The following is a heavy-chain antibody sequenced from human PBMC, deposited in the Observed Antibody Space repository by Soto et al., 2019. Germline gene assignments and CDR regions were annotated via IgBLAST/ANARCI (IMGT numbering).Heavy chain of an antibody. CDR3: ARDSLDYDSSGYYIL. J-gene: IGHJ4*02. CDR1: GGTFSSYA. D-gene: IGHD3-22*01. Sequence: SVKVSWKASGGTFSSYAISWVRQAPGQGLEWMGGIIPIFGTANYAQKFQGRVTITADESTSTAYMELSSLRSEDTAVYYCARDSLDYDSSGYYILWGQGTLVTVSS. CDR2: IIPIFGTA. V-gene: IGHV1-69*13.